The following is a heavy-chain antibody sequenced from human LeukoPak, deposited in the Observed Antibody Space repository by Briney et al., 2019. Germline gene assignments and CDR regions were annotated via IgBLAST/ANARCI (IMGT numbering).Heavy chain of an antibody. Sequence: SETLSLTCTVSGGSISSYYWSWIRQPPGKGLEWIGYIYYSGSTNYNPSLKSRVTISVDTSKNQFSLKLSSVTAADAAVYYCARGVTPVFYWGQGTLVTVSS. CDR3: ARGVTPVFY. CDR2: IYYSGST. V-gene: IGHV4-59*01. D-gene: IGHD4-23*01. CDR1: GGSISSYY. J-gene: IGHJ4*02.